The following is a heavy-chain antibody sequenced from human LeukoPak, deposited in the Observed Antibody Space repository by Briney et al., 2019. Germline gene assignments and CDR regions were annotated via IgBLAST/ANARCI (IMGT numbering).Heavy chain of an antibody. CDR2: INPSGGNT. CDR1: GYTFTTHY. CDR3: AGDFYNMFSEY. V-gene: IGHV1-46*04. J-gene: IGHJ4*02. D-gene: IGHD3-10*02. Sequence: ASVKVSCKAAGYTFTTHYIHWVRLAPAQGLEWMGIINPSGGNTNYAQNLKGRVTMTRDTSTSTVYLELSSLRSEDTAAYYCAGDFYNMFSEYWGQGTMVTVSS.